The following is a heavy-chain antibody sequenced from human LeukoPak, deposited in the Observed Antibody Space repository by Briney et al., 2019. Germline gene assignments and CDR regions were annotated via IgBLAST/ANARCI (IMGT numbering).Heavy chain of an antibody. J-gene: IGHJ4*02. D-gene: IGHD2-15*01. CDR3: ARFGYVAAVDV. CDR2: INPAGSET. CDR1: GLSFSAYW. V-gene: IGHV3-7*01. Sequence: GGSLRLSCAASGLSFSAYWMTWVRQAPGTVLEWVANINPAGSETYYVDPVKGRFSISRDNAKNLVYLQMNSLRAEDTAVYHCARFGYVAAVDVWGQGTPVTVSS.